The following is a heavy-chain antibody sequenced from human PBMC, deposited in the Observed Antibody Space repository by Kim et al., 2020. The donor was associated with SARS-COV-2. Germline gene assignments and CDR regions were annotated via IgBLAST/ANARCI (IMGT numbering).Heavy chain of an antibody. CDR3: ASGRIYYDNAFDI. CDR1: GFTFSSYW. Sequence: GGSLRLSCAASGFTFSSYWMSWVRQAPGKGLEWVANIKQDGSEKYYVDSVKGRFTISRDNAKNSLYLQMNSLRAEDTAVYYCASGRIYYDNAFDIWGQGTMVTVSS. J-gene: IGHJ3*02. V-gene: IGHV3-7*03. CDR2: IKQDGSEK. D-gene: IGHD3-9*01.